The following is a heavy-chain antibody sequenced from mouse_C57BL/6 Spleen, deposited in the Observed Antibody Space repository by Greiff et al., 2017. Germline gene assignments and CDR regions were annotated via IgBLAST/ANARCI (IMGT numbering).Heavy chain of an antibody. CDR2: INPSTGGT. J-gene: IGHJ4*01. CDR3: ARWSNYYGSFYAMDY. CDR1: GYSFTGYY. Sequence: EVKLLESGPELVKPGASVKISCKASGYSFTGYYMNWVKQSPEKSLEWIGEINPSTGGTTYNQKFKAKATLTVDKSSSTAYMQLKSLTSEDSAVYYCARWSNYYGSFYAMDYWGQGTSVTVSS. D-gene: IGHD1-1*01. V-gene: IGHV1-42*01.